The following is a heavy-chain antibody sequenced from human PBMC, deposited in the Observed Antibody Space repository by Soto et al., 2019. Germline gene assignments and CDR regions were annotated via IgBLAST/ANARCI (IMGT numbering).Heavy chain of an antibody. Sequence: QVQLQQWAAGLLKPSETLSLTCAVYGGSFSGYYWSWIRQPPGKGLEWIGESNHVGNTNYNPSLKSRVTMSVDPAKNQFSLRLSSVTAADTAVYYCARVLIAGVTTDWGQGTLVLVSS. J-gene: IGHJ4*02. CDR2: SNHVGNT. CDR3: ARVLIAGVTTD. CDR1: GGSFSGYY. V-gene: IGHV4-34*01. D-gene: IGHD5-18*01.